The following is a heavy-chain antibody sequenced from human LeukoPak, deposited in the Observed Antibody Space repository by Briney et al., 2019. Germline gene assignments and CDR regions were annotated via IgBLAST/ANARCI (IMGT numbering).Heavy chain of an antibody. J-gene: IGHJ4*02. Sequence: SETLSLTCTVSGGSISSDGYFWTWIRQQPGKGLEWIGYIYYSGSTYYNPSLKSRLTISVDTSKNQFSLKLSSVTAADTAVYYCARAPYSSSSVDYWGQGTLVTVSS. CDR2: IYYSGST. CDR1: GGSISSDGYF. V-gene: IGHV4-31*03. CDR3: ARAPYSSSSVDY. D-gene: IGHD6-6*01.